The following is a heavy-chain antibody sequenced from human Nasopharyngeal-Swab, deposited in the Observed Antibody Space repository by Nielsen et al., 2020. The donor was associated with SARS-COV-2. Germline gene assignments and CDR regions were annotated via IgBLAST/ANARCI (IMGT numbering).Heavy chain of an antibody. V-gene: IGHV3-23*03. CDR1: GFTFGNYA. Sequence: GGSLRLSCVASGFTFGNYAMSWVRQAPGKGLEWISLINSAGSSTYYADSVKGRFTVSRDYPRNTLYLEMSSLRAEDTAVYYCARESPDAVAGPFDYWGQGTLVTVSS. D-gene: IGHD6-19*01. CDR3: ARESPDAVAGPFDY. CDR2: INSAGSST. J-gene: IGHJ4*02.